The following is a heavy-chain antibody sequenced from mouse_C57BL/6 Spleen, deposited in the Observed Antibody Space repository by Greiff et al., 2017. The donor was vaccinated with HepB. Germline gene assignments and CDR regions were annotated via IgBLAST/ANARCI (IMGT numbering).Heavy chain of an antibody. D-gene: IGHD1-1*01. J-gene: IGHJ4*01. V-gene: IGHV1-55*01. CDR1: GYTFTSYW. Sequence: QVQLKHPGAELVKPGASVKMSCKASGYTFTSYWITWVKQRPGQGLEWIGDIYPGSGSTNYNEKFKSKATLTVDTSSSTAYMQLSSLTSEDSAVYYCARYGNYYAMDYWGQGTSVTVSS. CDR2: IYPGSGST. CDR3: ARYGNYYAMDY.